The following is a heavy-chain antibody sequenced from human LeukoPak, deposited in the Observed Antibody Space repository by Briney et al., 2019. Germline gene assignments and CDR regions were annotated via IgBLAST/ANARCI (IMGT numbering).Heavy chain of an antibody. CDR1: GFSVRTNY. CDR2: IKQDGSEK. CDR3: ARNPGYCSSTSCH. J-gene: IGHJ4*02. D-gene: IGHD2-2*03. V-gene: IGHV3-7*01. Sequence: PGGSLRLSCAASGFSVRTNYMSWVRQAPGKGLEWVANIKQDGSEKYYVDSVKGRFTISRDNAKNSLYLQMNSLRAEDTAVYYCARNPGYCSSTSCHWGQGTLVTVSS.